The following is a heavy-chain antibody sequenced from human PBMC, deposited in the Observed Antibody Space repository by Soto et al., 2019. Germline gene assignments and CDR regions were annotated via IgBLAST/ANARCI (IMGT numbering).Heavy chain of an antibody. V-gene: IGHV3-15*01. Sequence: EVQLVESGGGLVKPGGSLRLSCAASGFTFSNAWMSWVRQAPGKGLEWVGRIKSKTDGGRTDYAAPVKGRFTSSRDDSKNTLYLQMNSLKTEDTAVYYCTTVSYSSDGLDYWGQGTLVTVSS. CDR3: TTVSYSSDGLDY. CDR2: IKSKTDGGRT. CDR1: GFTFSNAW. D-gene: IGHD1-26*01. J-gene: IGHJ4*02.